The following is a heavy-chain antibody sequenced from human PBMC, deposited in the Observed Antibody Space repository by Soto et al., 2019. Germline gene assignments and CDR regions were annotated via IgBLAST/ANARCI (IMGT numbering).Heavy chain of an antibody. Sequence: ASVKVSCKVSGYTLTELSMHWVRQAPGKGLEWMGGFDPEDGETIYAQKFQGRVTMTKDTSTDTAYMELSSLRSEDTAVYYCATVPIVVVPAANPPGWFDPWGQGTLVTVSS. CDR1: GYTLTELS. J-gene: IGHJ5*02. CDR2: FDPEDGET. D-gene: IGHD2-2*01. V-gene: IGHV1-24*01. CDR3: ATVPIVVVPAANPPGWFDP.